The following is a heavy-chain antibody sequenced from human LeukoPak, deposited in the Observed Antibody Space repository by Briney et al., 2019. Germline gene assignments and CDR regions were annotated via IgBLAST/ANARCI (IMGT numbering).Heavy chain of an antibody. D-gene: IGHD2-15*01. CDR1: GGSISSYY. V-gene: IGHV4-59*01. J-gene: IGHJ3*02. Sequence: SETPSLTCTVSGGSISSYYWSWIRQPPGKGLEWIGYIYYSGSTNYNPSLKSRVTISVDTSKNQFSLKLSSVTAADTAVYYCARDTNVGYCSGGSCYSGAFDIWGQGTMVTVSS. CDR3: ARDTNVGYCSGGSCYSGAFDI. CDR2: IYYSGST.